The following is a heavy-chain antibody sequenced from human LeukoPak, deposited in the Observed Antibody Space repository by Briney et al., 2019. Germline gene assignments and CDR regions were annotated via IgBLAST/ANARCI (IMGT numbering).Heavy chain of an antibody. J-gene: IGHJ4*02. CDR2: ISFDGSNK. V-gene: IGHV3-30*18. Sequence: GSLRLSCAASGFAFSSCGMHWVRQAPGKGLEWVAFISFDGSNKYSADSVKGRFTISRDNFKNTLFLQMNTLRAEDTAIYYCVKSVSTGLGVIDFWGQGTLVTVSS. CDR3: VKSVSTGLGVIDF. CDR1: GFAFSSCG. D-gene: IGHD3-9*01.